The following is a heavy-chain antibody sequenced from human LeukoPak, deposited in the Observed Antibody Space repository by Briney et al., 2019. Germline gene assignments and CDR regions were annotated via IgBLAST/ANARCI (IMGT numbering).Heavy chain of an antibody. J-gene: IGHJ4*02. CDR3: AREITAGSYYFDY. CDR2: LYSSGYT. D-gene: IGHD1-26*01. Sequence: SETLSLTCSISGGAYYWNWIRQPAGKGLEWIGRLYSSGYTNYNPSLKSRVTMSVDTSKNQFSLKVTSVTAADTAVYYCAREITAGSYYFDYRGQGTLVTVSS. CDR1: GGAYY. V-gene: IGHV4-4*07.